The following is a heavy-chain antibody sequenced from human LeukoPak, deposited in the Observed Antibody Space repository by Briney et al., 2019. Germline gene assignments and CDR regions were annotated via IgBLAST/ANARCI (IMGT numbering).Heavy chain of an antibody. D-gene: IGHD1-26*01. CDR2: IYYSGST. CDR1: GGSISNYY. CDR3: ARVSGSYFRSRYYFDY. V-gene: IGHV4-59*01. J-gene: IGHJ4*02. Sequence: SETLSLTCTVSGGSISNYYWSWIRQPPGKGLEWIWHIYYSGSTNYNPSLKSRVTISVDTSKNQFSLKLSSVTAADTAVYYCARVSGSYFRSRYYFDYWGQGTLVTVSS.